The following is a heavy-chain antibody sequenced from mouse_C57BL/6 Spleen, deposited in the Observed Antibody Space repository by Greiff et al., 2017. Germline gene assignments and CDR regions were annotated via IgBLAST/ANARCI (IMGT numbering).Heavy chain of an antibody. CDR1: GYAFSSSW. J-gene: IGHJ4*01. CDR3: AYYGPMDY. CDR2: IYPGDGDT. Sequence: QVQLQQSGPELVKPGASVKISCKASGYAFSSSWMNWVKQRPGKGLEWIGRIYPGDGDTNYNGKFKGKATLTADKSSSTAYMQLSSLTSEDSAVYFCAYYGPMDYWGQGTSVTVSS. D-gene: IGHD1-2*01. V-gene: IGHV1-82*01.